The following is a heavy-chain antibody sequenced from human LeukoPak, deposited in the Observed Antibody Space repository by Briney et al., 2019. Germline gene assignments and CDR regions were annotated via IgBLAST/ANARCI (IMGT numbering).Heavy chain of an antibody. CDR3: AKGDLYSYGSVGY. D-gene: IGHD5-18*01. J-gene: IGHJ4*02. Sequence: PGRSLRLSCAASGFTFSSYGMHWVRQAPGKGLEWVAVISYDGSNKYYADSVKGRFTISRDNSKNTLYLQMNSLRAEDTAVYYCAKGDLYSYGSVGYWGQGTLVTVSS. CDR2: ISYDGSNK. V-gene: IGHV3-30*18. CDR1: GFTFSSYG.